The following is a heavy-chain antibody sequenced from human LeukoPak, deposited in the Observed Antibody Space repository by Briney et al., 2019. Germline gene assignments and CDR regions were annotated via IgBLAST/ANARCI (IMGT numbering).Heavy chain of an antibody. CDR2: INHSGYT. V-gene: IGHV4-34*01. CDR1: GVSFDDYY. J-gene: IGHJ4*02. D-gene: IGHD4-17*01. CDR3: TRMTTGHDY. Sequence: SETLSLTCAVSGVSFDDYYRSWVRQPPGKGLEWIGEINHSGYTNDSPSLKSRVTISIDTSRKQFSLNLRSVTVADTAVYYCTRMTTGHDYWGQGTLVTVSS.